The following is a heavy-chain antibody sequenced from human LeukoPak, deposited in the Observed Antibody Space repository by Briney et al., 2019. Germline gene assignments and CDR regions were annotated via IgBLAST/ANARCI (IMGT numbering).Heavy chain of an antibody. Sequence: SESLSLTCTVSGGSISSGDYYWSWIRQPPGKGLGWIAYMYYSGSTYYNPSLKSRVTMSADTSKNQLSLKLSSVTAADTAVYYCARPYYYDSRIDPWGQGILVTVSS. J-gene: IGHJ5*02. CDR1: GGSISSGDYY. D-gene: IGHD3-22*01. V-gene: IGHV4-30-4*01. CDR3: ARPYYYDSRIDP. CDR2: MYYSGST.